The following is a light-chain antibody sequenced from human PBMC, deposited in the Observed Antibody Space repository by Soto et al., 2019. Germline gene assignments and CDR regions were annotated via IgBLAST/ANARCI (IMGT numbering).Light chain of an antibody. V-gene: IGLV2-23*01. CDR3: CSYAGSSTWV. J-gene: IGLJ3*02. CDR1: SSDVGSYNL. Sequence: QSARTQPASVSGSPGQSITISWTGTSSDVGSYNLVSWYQQHPGKAPKLMIYEGSKRPSGVSNRFSGSKSGNTASLTISGLQAEDEAAYYCCSYAGSSTWVFGGGTKVTVL. CDR2: EGS.